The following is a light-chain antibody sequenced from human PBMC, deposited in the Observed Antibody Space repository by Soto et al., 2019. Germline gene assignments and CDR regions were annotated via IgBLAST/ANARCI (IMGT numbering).Light chain of an antibody. CDR1: SGHRTYA. CDR3: QTWGTGLLV. CDR2: LNSDGRH. V-gene: IGLV4-69*01. Sequence: QPVLTQSPSASASLGASVKLTCTLSSGHRTYAIAWYQQQPEKGPRYLMNLNSDGRHTKGDVSPDRFSGSSSGTERYLTISSLQSEDEADYYCQTWGTGLLVFGGGTKLTVL. J-gene: IGLJ2*01.